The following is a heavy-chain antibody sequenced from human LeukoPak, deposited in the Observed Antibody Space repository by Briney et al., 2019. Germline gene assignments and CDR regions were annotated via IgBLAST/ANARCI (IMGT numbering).Heavy chain of an antibody. Sequence: GGSLRLSCAASGFTFSDYYMSWIRQAPGKGLEWVSYISSSSSYTNSADSVKGRFTISRDNAKNSLYLQTNSLRAEDTAVYFCARLDAYNWDFDYWGQGTLVTVSS. CDR2: ISSSSSYT. CDR1: GFTFSDYY. V-gene: IGHV3-11*03. D-gene: IGHD3-16*01. J-gene: IGHJ4*02. CDR3: ARLDAYNWDFDY.